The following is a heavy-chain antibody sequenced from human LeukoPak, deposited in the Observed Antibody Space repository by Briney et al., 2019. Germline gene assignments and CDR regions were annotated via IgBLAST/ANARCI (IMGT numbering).Heavy chain of an antibody. Sequence: GGSLRLSCAASGFTFSDYYMSWIRQAPGKGLEWVSYISSSGSTIYYADSVKGRFTISRDNAKNSLYLQMNSLRAEDTALYYCARDIAVAGYFYYGMDVWGQGTTVTVSS. J-gene: IGHJ6*02. CDR3: ARDIAVAGYFYYGMDV. CDR2: ISSSGSTI. CDR1: GFTFSDYY. D-gene: IGHD6-19*01. V-gene: IGHV3-11*01.